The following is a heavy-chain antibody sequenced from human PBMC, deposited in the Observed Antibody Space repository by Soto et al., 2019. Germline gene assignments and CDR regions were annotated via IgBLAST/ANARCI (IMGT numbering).Heavy chain of an antibody. V-gene: IGHV3-30*18. CDR2: ISYDGSNK. D-gene: IGHD4-17*01. J-gene: IGHJ2*01. CDR1: GFTFSSYG. Sequence: QVQLVESGGGVVQPGRSLRLSCAASGFTFSSYGMHWVRQAPGKGLEWVAVISYDGSNKYYADSVKGRFTISRDNSKNTLYLQMNSLRAEDMAVYYCAKATVTTHRYFDLWGRGTLVTVSS. CDR3: AKATVTTHRYFDL.